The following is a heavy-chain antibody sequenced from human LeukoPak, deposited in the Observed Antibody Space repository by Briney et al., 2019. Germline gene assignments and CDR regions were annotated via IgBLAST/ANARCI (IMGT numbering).Heavy chain of an antibody. J-gene: IGHJ3*02. Sequence: ASVKVSCKASGYTFTGYYMHWVRQAPGQGLEWMGWINPNSGGTNYAQKFQGRVTMTRDTSISTAYMELSRLRSDDTAVYYCARALSMEDAFDIWDQGTMVTVSS. CDR3: ARALSMEDAFDI. CDR2: INPNSGGT. V-gene: IGHV1-2*02. D-gene: IGHD2/OR15-2a*01. CDR1: GYTFTGYY.